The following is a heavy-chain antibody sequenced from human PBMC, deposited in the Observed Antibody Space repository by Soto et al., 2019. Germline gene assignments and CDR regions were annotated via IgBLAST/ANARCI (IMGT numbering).Heavy chain of an antibody. V-gene: IGHV3-23*01. CDR1: EFTFSSYA. CDR3: AKLVTDAGSVS. CDR2: IGSSGVTA. J-gene: IGHJ5*02. Sequence: EVQLLESGGGLVQPGGSLRLSCAASEFTFSSYAMSWVRQAPGKGLEWVSAIGSSGVTAYYADSVKGRFTISRDNSKNTLYLQMTGLRAEDTAVYYCAKLVTDAGSVSWGQGTLVVVSS. D-gene: IGHD2-21*02.